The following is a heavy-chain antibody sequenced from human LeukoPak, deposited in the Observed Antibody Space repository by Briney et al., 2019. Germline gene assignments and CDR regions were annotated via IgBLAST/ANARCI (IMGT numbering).Heavy chain of an antibody. J-gene: IGHJ3*02. V-gene: IGHV3-23*01. CDR2: ISGSGDTT. CDR3: AKTSGSSWLDAFDI. Sequence: GGSLRLSCAASGYTFGSYAMTWVRQAPGKGLEWVSAISGSGDTTFYADSVRGRFTISRDNSKNTLYLQMNSLRADDTAVYYCAKTSGSSWLDAFDIWGQGTMVTVSS. CDR1: GYTFGSYA. D-gene: IGHD6-13*01.